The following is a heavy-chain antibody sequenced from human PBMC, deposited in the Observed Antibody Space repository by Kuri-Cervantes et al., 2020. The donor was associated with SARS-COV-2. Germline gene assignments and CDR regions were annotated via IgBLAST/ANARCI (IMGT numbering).Heavy chain of an antibody. Sequence: LSLTCAASGFTFSSYGMHWVRQAPGKGLEWVAVISYDGSNKYYADSVKGRFTISRDNSKNTLYLQMGSLRAEDMAVYYCARGSIVVVIANLDIWGQGTMVTVSS. J-gene: IGHJ3*02. V-gene: IGHV3-30*03. CDR1: GFTFSSYG. CDR2: ISYDGSNK. CDR3: ARGSIVVVIANLDI. D-gene: IGHD2-21*01.